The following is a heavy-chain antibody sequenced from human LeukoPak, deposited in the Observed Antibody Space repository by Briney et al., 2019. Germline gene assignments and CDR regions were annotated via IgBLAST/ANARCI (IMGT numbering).Heavy chain of an antibody. Sequence: PSETLSLTCAVSGYSISSGYYWGWIRQPPGKGLEWIGSIYHSGSTYYNPSLKSRVTISVDTSKNQFSLKLSSVTAADTAVYYCASGLHSSGWSDAFGIWGQGTMVTVSS. CDR3: ASGLHSSGWSDAFGI. CDR2: IYHSGST. V-gene: IGHV4-38-2*01. D-gene: IGHD6-19*01. J-gene: IGHJ3*02. CDR1: GYSISSGYY.